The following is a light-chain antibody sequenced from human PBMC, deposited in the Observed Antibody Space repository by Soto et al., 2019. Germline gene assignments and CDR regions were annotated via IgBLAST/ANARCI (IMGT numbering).Light chain of an antibody. Sequence: EIVMTQSPATLSVSPGETTRLSCRASQSINSDVAWYRQKVGQTPRLLIHGASTRATGIAARFSGSGSGTEFTLTISGLQSEDFATYYCQQYNNWPVTFGGGTKVDIK. CDR3: QQYNNWPVT. CDR1: QSINSD. CDR2: GAS. V-gene: IGKV3D-15*01. J-gene: IGKJ4*01.